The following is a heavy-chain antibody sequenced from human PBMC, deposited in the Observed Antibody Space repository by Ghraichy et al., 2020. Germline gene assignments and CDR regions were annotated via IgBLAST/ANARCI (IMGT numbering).Heavy chain of an antibody. CDR2: ISDSGGST. D-gene: IGHD6-19*01. V-gene: IGHV3-23*01. Sequence: GGSLRLSCAASGFTFSNYAMSWVRQAPGKGLEWVSTISDSGGSTYYAASVKGRFTISRDSSKSTLYVQMNSLRAEDTAVYYCAKVAVAGRIYSVADYWGQGTLVTVSS. CDR1: GFTFSNYA. J-gene: IGHJ4*02. CDR3: AKVAVAGRIYSVADY.